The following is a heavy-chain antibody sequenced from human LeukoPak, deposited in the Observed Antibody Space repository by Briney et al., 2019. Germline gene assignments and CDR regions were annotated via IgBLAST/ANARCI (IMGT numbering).Heavy chain of an antibody. CDR2: FDPEDGET. V-gene: IGHV1-24*01. CDR1: GYTLPELS. D-gene: IGHD2-2*01. Sequence: ASVKVSCKVSGYTLPELSMHWVRQAPGKGLEWMGGFDPEDGETIYAQKYQGRVTMNEDTSTDTGYIELSSLRSEDTGVYYCATTTQDCSSTSCPTEFDYWGQGTLVTVSS. CDR3: ATTTQDCSSTSCPTEFDY. J-gene: IGHJ4*02.